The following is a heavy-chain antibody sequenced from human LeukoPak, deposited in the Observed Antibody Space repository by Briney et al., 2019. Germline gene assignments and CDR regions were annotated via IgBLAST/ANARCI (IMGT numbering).Heavy chain of an antibody. CDR1: GFTFSSYS. CDR2: ISSSSSYI. CDR3: ARARDYYGSGSYYNFDY. D-gene: IGHD3-10*01. V-gene: IGHV3-21*01. Sequence: GGSLRLSCAASGFTFSSYSMNWVRQAPGKGLEWVSSISSSSSYIYYADSVKGRSTISRDNAKNSLYLQMNSLRAEDTAVYYCARARDYYGSGSYYNFDYWGQGTLVTVSS. J-gene: IGHJ4*02.